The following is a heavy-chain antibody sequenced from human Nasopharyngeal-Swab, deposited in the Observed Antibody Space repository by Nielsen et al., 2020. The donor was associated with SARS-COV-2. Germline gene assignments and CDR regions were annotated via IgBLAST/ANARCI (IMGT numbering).Heavy chain of an antibody. CDR3: AKDVAGYSSSPLDY. Sequence: GESLKISCAASGFTFSSYAMSWVRQAPGKGLEWVSAISGSGGSTYYADSVKGRFTISRDNSKNTLYLQINSLRAEDTAVYYCAKDVAGYSSSPLDYWGQGTLVTVSS. V-gene: IGHV3-23*01. CDR1: GFTFSSYA. J-gene: IGHJ4*02. CDR2: ISGSGGST. D-gene: IGHD6-13*01.